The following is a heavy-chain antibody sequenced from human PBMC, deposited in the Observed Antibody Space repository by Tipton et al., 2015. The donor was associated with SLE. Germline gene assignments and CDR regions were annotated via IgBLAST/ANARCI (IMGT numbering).Heavy chain of an antibody. CDR3: ARDLASYYGVDV. CDR1: GDSISNSDYY. D-gene: IGHD3-3*02. Sequence: TLSLTCTVSGDSISNSDYYWGWIRQPPGKGLEWIGNIHHSERTYYSPSLISRPTMSVDTSNNQLSLRLSSVTAADTAVYYCARDLASYYGVDVWGQGTTVTVSS. CDR2: IHHSERT. V-gene: IGHV4-39*07. J-gene: IGHJ6*02.